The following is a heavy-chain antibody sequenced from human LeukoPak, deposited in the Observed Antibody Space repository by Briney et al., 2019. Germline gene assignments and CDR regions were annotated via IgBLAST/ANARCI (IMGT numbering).Heavy chain of an antibody. CDR1: GGPINNYY. Sequence: SETLSLTCTISGGPINNYYWSWIRQPPGEGLEWIGYISNGGTTNYNPSLKSRVTISVDKSKNQLSLKLGSVTAADTAVYHCVRLQPNTGEWAFDNWGQGTLVTVS. J-gene: IGHJ3*02. CDR3: VRLQPNTGEWAFDN. D-gene: IGHD1-1*01. V-gene: IGHV4-59*01. CDR2: ISNGGTT.